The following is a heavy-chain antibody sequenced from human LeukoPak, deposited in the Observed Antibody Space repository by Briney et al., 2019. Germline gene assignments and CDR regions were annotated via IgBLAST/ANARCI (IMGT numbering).Heavy chain of an antibody. J-gene: IGHJ5*02. CDR1: GFIVSNNY. Sequence: GGSPRLSCVASGFIVSNNYMSWVRQAPGKGLEWVAVIYSGGTTFYADSVKGRFIISRDNSKNTLYLQMDSLRAEDTAVYYCARDVSFWSGHTSFSNWFDPWGQGALVTVSS. CDR2: IYSGGTT. CDR3: ARDVSFWSGHTSFSNWFDP. D-gene: IGHD3-3*01. V-gene: IGHV3-66*01.